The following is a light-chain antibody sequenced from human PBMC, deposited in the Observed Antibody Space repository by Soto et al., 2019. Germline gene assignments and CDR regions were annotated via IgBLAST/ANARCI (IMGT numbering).Light chain of an antibody. Sequence: DIQRTQSPSPLSESVGDSVTISCRSSQSIASSLAWYQQKPGKAPKLLIYKASSLDSGVPSRFSGSGSGTEFTLTISSLQPDDFATYFCQQYNSYWTFGQGTKVDIK. CDR1: QSIASS. CDR3: QQYNSYWT. J-gene: IGKJ1*01. CDR2: KAS. V-gene: IGKV1-5*03.